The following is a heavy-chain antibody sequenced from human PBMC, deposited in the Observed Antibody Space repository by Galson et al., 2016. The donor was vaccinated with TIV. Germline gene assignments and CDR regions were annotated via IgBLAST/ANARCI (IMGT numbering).Heavy chain of an antibody. CDR3: ARGVSSGSAWRHP. Sequence: QSGAEVKKPGESLRISCKGSGYSFTRYWINWVRQMPGKGLEWIGRIDPSDSYTNYSPSFQGHVTISVDKSVDTAYLQRSSLGTSDTAIYYCARGVSSGSAWRHPWGQGTLVSVSS. D-gene: IGHD2-8*01. CDR2: IDPSDSYT. V-gene: IGHV5-10-1*01. CDR1: GYSFTRYW. J-gene: IGHJ5*02.